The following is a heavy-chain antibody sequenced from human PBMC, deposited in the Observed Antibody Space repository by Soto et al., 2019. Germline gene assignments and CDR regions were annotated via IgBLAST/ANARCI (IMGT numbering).Heavy chain of an antibody. J-gene: IGHJ4*02. CDR2: IIPIFGTA. V-gene: IGHV1-69*13. CDR3: ARGGDGYNCLFYFDY. Sequence: GSSVKVSCKASGGTYSSYAISWVREAPGQGLEWMGGIIPIFGTANYAQKFQGRVTITADESTSTAYMELSSLRSEDTAVYYCARGGDGYNCLFYFDYWGQGTLVTVSS. D-gene: IGHD5-12*01. CDR1: GGTYSSYA.